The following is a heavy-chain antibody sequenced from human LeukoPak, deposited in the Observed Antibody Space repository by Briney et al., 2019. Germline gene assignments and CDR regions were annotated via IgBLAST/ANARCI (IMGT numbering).Heavy chain of an antibody. CDR1: GGSFSGYY. D-gene: IGHD2-2*02. Sequence: TSETLSLTCAVYGGSFSGYYWSWIRQPPGKGLEWIGEINHSGSTNYNPSLKSRVTISVDTSKNQFSLKLSSVTAADTAVYYCARHAGRYCSSTSCYRTLYNWFDPWGQGTLVTVSS. CDR2: INHSGST. CDR3: ARHAGRYCSSTSCYRTLYNWFDP. V-gene: IGHV4-34*01. J-gene: IGHJ5*02.